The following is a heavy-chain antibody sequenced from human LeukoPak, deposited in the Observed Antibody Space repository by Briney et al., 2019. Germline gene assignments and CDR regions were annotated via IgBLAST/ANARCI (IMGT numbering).Heavy chain of an antibody. CDR1: GGSISSSSYY. D-gene: IGHD6-13*01. V-gene: IGHV4-39*01. CDR3: ATIQRLAAAGITDY. CDR2: IYYSGST. J-gene: IGHJ4*02. Sequence: SETLSLTCTVSGGSISSSSYYWGWIRQPPGKGLEWIGSIYYSGSTYYNPSLKSRVTISVVTSKNQFSLKLSSVTAADTAVYYCATIQRLAAAGITDYWGQGTLVTVSS.